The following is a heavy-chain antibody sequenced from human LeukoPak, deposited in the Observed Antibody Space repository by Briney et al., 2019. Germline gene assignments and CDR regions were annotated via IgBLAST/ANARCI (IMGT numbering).Heavy chain of an antibody. CDR1: GFSFSAYW. J-gene: IGHJ4*02. CDR3: ARIGYVAAVDL. CDR2: INPAGTET. D-gene: IGHD2-15*01. V-gene: IGHV3-7*01. Sequence: GGSLRLSCAASGFSFSAYWMTWVRQAPGTGLEWVANINPAGTETYYVDPVKGRFTISRDNAKNLLYLQLNSLRAEDTAVYYCARIGYVAAVDLCGQGTLVTVSS.